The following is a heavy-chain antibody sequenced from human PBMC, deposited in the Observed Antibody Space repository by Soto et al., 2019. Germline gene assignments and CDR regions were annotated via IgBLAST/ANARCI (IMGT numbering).Heavy chain of an antibody. J-gene: IGHJ4*02. CDR1: LTSYY. CDR3: ATAKYDY. Sequence: LTSYYMHWVRQAPGQGLEWMGIINPSGGSTSYAQKFQGRVTMTRDTSTSTVYTELSSLRSEDTAVYYCATAKYDYWGQGTLVTVSS. V-gene: IGHV1-46*03. CDR2: INPSGGST.